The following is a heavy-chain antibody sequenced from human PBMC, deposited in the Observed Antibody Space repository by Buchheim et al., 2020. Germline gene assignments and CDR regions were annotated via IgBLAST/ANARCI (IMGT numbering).Heavy chain of an antibody. J-gene: IGHJ4*02. V-gene: IGHV3-15*07. Sequence: EVQLVESGGDLVQPGGSLRLSCSASGFTFTNAWMNWVRQAPGKGLEWVGRIRSRSDGGTADYAAPVQGRFTIPRDDSKNTLYLEMDSLKTEDTAVYYCTTSPGFYATSPFDYWGQGSL. CDR2: IRSRSDGGTA. D-gene: IGHD2/OR15-2a*01. CDR1: GFTFTNAW. CDR3: TTSPGFYATSPFDY.